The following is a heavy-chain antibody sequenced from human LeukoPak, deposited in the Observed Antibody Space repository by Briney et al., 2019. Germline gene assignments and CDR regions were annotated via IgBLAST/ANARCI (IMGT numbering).Heavy chain of an antibody. Sequence: SETLSLTCAVYGGSFSGYYWSWIRQPPGKGLEWIGEINHSGSTNYNPSLKSRVTISVDTSKNQFSLKLSSVTAADTAVYYCARLLRGFYGSGTYYYGMDVWGQGTTVTVSS. J-gene: IGHJ6*02. D-gene: IGHD3-10*01. CDR1: GGSFSGYY. CDR3: ARLLRGFYGSGTYYYGMDV. V-gene: IGHV4-34*01. CDR2: INHSGST.